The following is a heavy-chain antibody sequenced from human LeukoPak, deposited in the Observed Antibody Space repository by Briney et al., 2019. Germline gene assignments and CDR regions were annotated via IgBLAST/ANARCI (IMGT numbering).Heavy chain of an antibody. V-gene: IGHV3-74*01. CDR3: ARETDSSGPNY. D-gene: IGHD3-22*01. CDR2: INSDGSWT. J-gene: IGHJ4*02. CDR1: GNYW. Sequence: GGSLRLSCAASGNYWMHWVRQAPGKGLVWVSHINSDGSWTSYADSVKGRFTISKDNAKNTVYLQMNSLRAEDTAVYYCARETDSSGPNYWGQGTLVTVSS.